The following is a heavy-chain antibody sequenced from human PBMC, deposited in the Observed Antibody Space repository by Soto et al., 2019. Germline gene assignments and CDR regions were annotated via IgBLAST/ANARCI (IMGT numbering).Heavy chain of an antibody. CDR2: ICGSGGSI. CDR3: ARDAINGLFDX. Sequence: VSLRLSCAASGFTFRIYAMSWVRQAPGTGLEWVSVICGSGGSIYYAYSSGRFTVSRDNSKNTLYLQMSSLRAEDTAVYYCARDAINGLFDXWGQGPLVTVSX. CDR1: GFTFRIYA. J-gene: IGHJ4*02. V-gene: IGHV3-23*01.